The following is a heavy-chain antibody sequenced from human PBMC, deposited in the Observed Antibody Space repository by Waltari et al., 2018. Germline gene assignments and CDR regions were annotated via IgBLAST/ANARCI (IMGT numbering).Heavy chain of an antibody. CDR3: ARTLAVACTGALNY. CDR1: GDSISNNNYY. CDR2: IHDICDT. J-gene: IGHJ4*02. V-gene: IGHV4-39*07. Sequence: QLQLQESGPGLVEPSETLSLTCTASGDSISNNNYYWGWIRQPRGTGLQWIGSIHDICDTYSSSPLNSRVIISVATSNNQCSLRLTSVTAADTAIYFCARTLAVACTGALNYWGQGTLVTVSS. D-gene: IGHD6-19*01.